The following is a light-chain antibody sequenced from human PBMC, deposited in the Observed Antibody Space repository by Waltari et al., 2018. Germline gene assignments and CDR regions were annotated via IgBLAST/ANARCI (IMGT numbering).Light chain of an antibody. CDR3: QQYGTSPRT. Sequence: EIVLTQSPDTLSLSPGERATLSCRASQSVSSTHLAWYQQKPGQAPRLLLYHTSSRATGIPDRFSGSGSGTDFTLTISRLEPEDFAVYYCQQYGTSPRTFGQGTKVEIK. J-gene: IGKJ1*01. V-gene: IGKV3-20*01. CDR2: HTS. CDR1: QSVSSTH.